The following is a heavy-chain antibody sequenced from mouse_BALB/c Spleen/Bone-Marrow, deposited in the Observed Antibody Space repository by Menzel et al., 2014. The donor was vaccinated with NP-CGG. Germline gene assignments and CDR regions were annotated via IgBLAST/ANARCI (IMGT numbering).Heavy chain of an antibody. CDR2: IYPGDGDT. CDR1: GYAFSSYW. V-gene: IGHV1-80*01. D-gene: IGHD2-12*01. Sequence: QVQLQQSGAELVRPGSSVKISCKASGYAFSSYWMNWVKQRPGQGLEWIGQIYPGDGDTNYNGKFKGKATLTADKSSSTASMQLSSLTSEDSAVYFCARDDGFAYWGQGTLVTVSA. J-gene: IGHJ3*01. CDR3: ARDDGFAY.